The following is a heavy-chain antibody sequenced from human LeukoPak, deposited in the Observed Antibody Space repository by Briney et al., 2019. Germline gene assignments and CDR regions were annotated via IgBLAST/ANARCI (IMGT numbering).Heavy chain of an antibody. CDR1: GFILSSNC. Sequence: GGSLRLSCAACGFILSSNCTRWVRQARGKGVEGVSAISGRGGRTFYGDSVKGRFTISRDNSKNMVYLEMNSLRLEDTAVYYCGKDSYVGVDWFDPRGQGTLVTVSS. CDR3: GKDSYVGVDWFDP. CDR2: ISGRGGRT. D-gene: IGHD2-15*01. V-gene: IGHV3-23*02. J-gene: IGHJ5*02.